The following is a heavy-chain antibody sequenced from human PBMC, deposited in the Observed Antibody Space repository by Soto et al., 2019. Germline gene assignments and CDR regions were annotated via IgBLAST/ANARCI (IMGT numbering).Heavy chain of an antibody. Sequence: PVGSLRLSCSASGFTFSSYALHWVRQSPGKGLEYVSVISRDGGSTYYADSVKCRFTVSRDNSQNTLYLQMSRLGAEDTAIYYCVKLDEILYGYYDAFDVWGQGTMVTVSS. CDR2: ISRDGGST. J-gene: IGHJ3*01. CDR1: GFTFSSYA. CDR3: VKLDEILYGYYDAFDV. V-gene: IGHV3-64D*06. D-gene: IGHD3-9*01.